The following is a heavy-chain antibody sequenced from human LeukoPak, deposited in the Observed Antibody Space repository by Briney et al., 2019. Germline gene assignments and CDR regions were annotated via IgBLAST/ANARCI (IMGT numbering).Heavy chain of an antibody. CDR1: GYTFTGYY. V-gene: IGHV1-2*02. CDR3: ATGGRTGLYSGSPSRAFDI. CDR2: INPNSGGT. Sequence: EASVKVSCKASGYTFTGYYMHWVRQAPGQGLEWMGWINPNSGGTNYAQKFQGRVTMTEDTSTDTAYMELSSLRSEDTAVYYCATGGRTGLYSGSPSRAFDICGQGTMVTVSS. J-gene: IGHJ3*02. D-gene: IGHD1-26*01.